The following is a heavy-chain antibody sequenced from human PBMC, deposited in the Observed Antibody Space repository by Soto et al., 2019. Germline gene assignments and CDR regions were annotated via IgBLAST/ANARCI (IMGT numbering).Heavy chain of an antibody. CDR1: GYTFTGYY. CDR3: AADITEVLSATGVVLYYYGMDV. J-gene: IGHJ6*02. V-gene: IGHV1-2*02. D-gene: IGHD2-15*01. Sequence: QVQLVQSGAEVKKPGASVKVSCKASGYTFTGYYLHWVRQAPGQGLEWMGWINLNSGGTNYAQKFQGRVTMTRDTSISTAYMDLSRLRSDDTAMYYCAADITEVLSATGVVLYYYGMDVWGQGTTVTVSS. CDR2: INLNSGGT.